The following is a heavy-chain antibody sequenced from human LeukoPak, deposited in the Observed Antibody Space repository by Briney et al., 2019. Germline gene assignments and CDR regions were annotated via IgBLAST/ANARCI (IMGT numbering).Heavy chain of an antibody. V-gene: IGHV3-48*01. CDR1: GFILKSYY. CDR3: ARSTGGCDGLFDY. D-gene: IGHD5-12*01. Sequence: QPGGSLRLSCAASGFILKSYYMNWVRQAPGKGLEWVSLISSSGTSIYYTDSVKGRFTISRDNAQNSLYLQMNSLRAEDTAEYYCARSTGGCDGLFDYWGQGTLVTVSS. CDR2: ISSSGTSI. J-gene: IGHJ4*02.